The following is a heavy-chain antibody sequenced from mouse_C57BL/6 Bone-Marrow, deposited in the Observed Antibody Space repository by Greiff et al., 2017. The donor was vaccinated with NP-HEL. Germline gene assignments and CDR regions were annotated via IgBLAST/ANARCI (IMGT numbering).Heavy chain of an antibody. V-gene: IGHV1-61*01. CDR2: IYPSDSET. Sequence: VQLQQPGAELVRPGSSVKLSCKASGYTFTSYWMDWVKQRPGQGLEWIGNIYPSDSETHYNQKFKDKATLTVDKSSSTAYMQLSSLTSEDSAVYYCARRGGSSIPYFDYWGQGTTLTVSS. J-gene: IGHJ2*01. CDR3: ARRGGSSIPYFDY. CDR1: GYTFTSYW. D-gene: IGHD1-1*01.